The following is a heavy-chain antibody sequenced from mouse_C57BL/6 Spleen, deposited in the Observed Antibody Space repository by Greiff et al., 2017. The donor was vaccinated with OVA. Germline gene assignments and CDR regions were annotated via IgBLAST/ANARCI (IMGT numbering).Heavy chain of an antibody. CDR1: GFTFSSYG. V-gene: IGHV5-6*01. Sequence: EVKLVESGGDLVKPGGSLKLSCAASGFTFSSYGMSWVRQTPDKRLEWVATICSGGSYTYYPDSVKGRFTISRDNAKNTRYLQMSSLKSEDTAMYYCARQMTTVVATNYFDYWGQGTTLTVSS. J-gene: IGHJ2*01. CDR2: ICSGGSYT. D-gene: IGHD1-1*01. CDR3: ARQMTTVVATNYFDY.